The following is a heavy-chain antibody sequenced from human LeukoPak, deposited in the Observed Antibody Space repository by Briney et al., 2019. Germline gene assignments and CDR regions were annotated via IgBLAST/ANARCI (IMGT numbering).Heavy chain of an antibody. CDR2: IKPDGSEK. Sequence: GGSLRLSCAASGFTFSSYWMSWVRQAPGKGLEWVANIKPDGSEKSYVDSVKGRFTISRDNSKNSLYLQMNSLRAEDTAVYFCARERFCTSTTCYVGAPFDYWGQGTLVTVSS. J-gene: IGHJ4*02. CDR1: GFTFSSYW. CDR3: ARERFCTSTTCYVGAPFDY. V-gene: IGHV3-7*01. D-gene: IGHD2-2*01.